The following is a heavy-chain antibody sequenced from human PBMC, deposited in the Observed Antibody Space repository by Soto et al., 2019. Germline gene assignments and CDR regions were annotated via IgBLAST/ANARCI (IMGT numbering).Heavy chain of an antibody. CDR2: IIPIFGTA. CDR3: ARDRRGYDILTGYYTDYYYYMDV. CDR1: GGTFSSYA. D-gene: IGHD3-9*01. Sequence: SVKVSCKASGGTFSSYAISWVRQAPGQGLEWMGGIIPIFGTANYAQKFQGRVTITADESTSTAYMELSSLRSEDTAVYYCARDRRGYDILTGYYTDYYYYMDVWGKGTTVTV. J-gene: IGHJ6*03. V-gene: IGHV1-69*13.